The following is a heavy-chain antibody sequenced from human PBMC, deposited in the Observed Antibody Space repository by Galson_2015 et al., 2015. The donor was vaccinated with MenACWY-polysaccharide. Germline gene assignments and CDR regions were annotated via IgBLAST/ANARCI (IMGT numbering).Heavy chain of an antibody. CDR2: ICGDENSI. D-gene: IGHD6-19*01. V-gene: IGHV3-74*01. Sequence: SLRLSCAASGFTFSSYCIHWVRQAPRKGLVWVSRICGDENSITYAGSVKGRFSISRENAGNTVYLQMNSLTAEDTALYYCVRGSSGWRGMDVWGQGTTVTVSS. J-gene: IGHJ6*02. CDR1: GFTFSSYC. CDR3: VRGSSGWRGMDV.